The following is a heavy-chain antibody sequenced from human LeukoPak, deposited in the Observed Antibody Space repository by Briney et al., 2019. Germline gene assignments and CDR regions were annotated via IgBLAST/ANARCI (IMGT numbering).Heavy chain of an antibody. Sequence: ASVKVSCKASGYTFTGYYMHWVRQAPGQGLEWMGRINPNSGGTNYAQKFQGRVTMTRDTSIGTAYMELSRLRSDDTAVCYCARGEYYYDSRFDYWGQGTLVTVSS. V-gene: IGHV1-2*06. D-gene: IGHD3-22*01. CDR3: ARGEYYYDSRFDY. CDR2: INPNSGGT. J-gene: IGHJ4*02. CDR1: GYTFTGYY.